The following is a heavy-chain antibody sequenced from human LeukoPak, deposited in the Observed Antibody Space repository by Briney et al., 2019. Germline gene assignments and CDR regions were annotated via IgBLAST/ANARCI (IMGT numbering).Heavy chain of an antibody. CDR3: ARDYADCSGGSCYFFDY. D-gene: IGHD2-15*01. J-gene: IGHJ4*02. CDR1: GFTFSSYA. V-gene: IGHV3-33*08. CDR2: IWYDGSNK. Sequence: GGSLRLSCAASGFTFSSYAMSWVRQAPGKGLEWVAVIWYDGSNKYYADSVKGRFTISRDNSKNTLYLQMNSLRAEDTAVYYCARDYADCSGGSCYFFDYWGQGTLVTVSS.